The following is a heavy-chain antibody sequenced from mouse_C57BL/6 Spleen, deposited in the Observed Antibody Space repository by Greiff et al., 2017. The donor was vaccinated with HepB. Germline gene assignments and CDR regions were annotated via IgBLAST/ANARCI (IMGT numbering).Heavy chain of an antibody. CDR2: INPSTGGT. CDR3: ARDDWDYFDY. J-gene: IGHJ2*01. Sequence: VQLQQSGPELVKPGASVKISCKASGYSFTGYYMNWVKQSPEKSLEWIGEINPSTGGTTYNQKFKAKATLTVDKSSSTAYMQLKSLTSEDSAVYYCARDDWDYFDYWGQGTTLTVSS. CDR1: GYSFTGYY. D-gene: IGHD4-1*01. V-gene: IGHV1-42*01.